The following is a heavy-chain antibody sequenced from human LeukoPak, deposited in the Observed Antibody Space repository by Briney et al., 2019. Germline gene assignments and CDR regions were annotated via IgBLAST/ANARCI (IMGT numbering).Heavy chain of an antibody. CDR2: IIPILGIA. D-gene: IGHD2-2*01. V-gene: IGHV1-69*04. J-gene: IGHJ4*02. CDR3: ARDGVPAAMSY. CDR1: GGTLSSYT. Sequence: ASVKVSCKASGGTLSSYTISWVRQAPGQGLECMGRIIPILGIANYAQKFQGRVTITADKSTSTAYMELSSLRSEDTAVYYCARDGVPAAMSYWGQGTLVTVSS.